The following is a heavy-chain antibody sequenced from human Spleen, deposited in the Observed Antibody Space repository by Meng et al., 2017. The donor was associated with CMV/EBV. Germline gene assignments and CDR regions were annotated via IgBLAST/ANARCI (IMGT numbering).Heavy chain of an antibody. CDR1: GFTFSTYA. J-gene: IGHJ4*02. V-gene: IGHV3-23*01. D-gene: IGHD3-10*01. CDR2: RSGSGGGTYYGDSV. CDR3: GREQSGSPDY. Sequence: GGSLRLSCVGSGFTFSTYALTWVRQAPEKGLEWVSARSGSGGGTYYGDSVYYADSVKGRFTISRDNAKKTLYLQMRSLRAEDTGVYYCGREQSGSPDYWGRGTLVTVSS.